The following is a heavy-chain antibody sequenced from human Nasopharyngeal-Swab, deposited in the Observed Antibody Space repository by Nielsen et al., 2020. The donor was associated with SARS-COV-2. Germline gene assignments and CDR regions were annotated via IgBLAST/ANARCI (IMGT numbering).Heavy chain of an antibody. CDR2: IYYSGST. D-gene: IGHD6-6*01. Sequence: WIRQPPGKGLEWIGYIYYSGSTNYNPSLKSRVTISVDTSKNQFSLKLSSVTAADTAVYYCARGRGVAARRDYYYYGMDVWGQGTTVPSP. V-gene: IGHV4-59*01. CDR3: ARGRGVAARRDYYYYGMDV. J-gene: IGHJ6*02.